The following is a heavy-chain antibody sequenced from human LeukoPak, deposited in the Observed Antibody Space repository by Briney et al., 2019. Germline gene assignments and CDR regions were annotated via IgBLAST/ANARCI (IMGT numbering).Heavy chain of an antibody. D-gene: IGHD4-17*01. J-gene: IGHJ4*02. CDR1: GGSISSGGYY. CDR2: IYYSGST. Sequence: PSETLSLTCTVSGGSISSGGYYWSWTRQHPGKGLEWIGYIYYSGSTYYNPSLKSRVTISVDTSKNQFSLKLSSVTAADTAVYYCASYGDYGGLLFDYWGQGTLVTVSS. CDR3: ASYGDYGGLLFDY. V-gene: IGHV4-31*03.